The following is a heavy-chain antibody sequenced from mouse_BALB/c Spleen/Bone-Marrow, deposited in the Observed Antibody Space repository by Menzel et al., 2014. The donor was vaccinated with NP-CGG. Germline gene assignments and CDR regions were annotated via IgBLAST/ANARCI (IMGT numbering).Heavy chain of an antibody. CDR3: ARDNYYDSNYIWCFDV. V-gene: IGHV7-3*02. CDR2: IRNKANGYTT. Sequence: EVQRVVESGGGLVQPGGSLRLSCATSGFTFTDYYMSWVRQPPGKALEWLGFIRNKANGYTTQYRASVKGRFTISRDNSQSILYPQMNTLRAEDSATYYCARDNYYDSNYIWCFDVWGAGTTVTVSS. J-gene: IGHJ1*01. D-gene: IGHD1-1*01. CDR1: GFTFTDYY.